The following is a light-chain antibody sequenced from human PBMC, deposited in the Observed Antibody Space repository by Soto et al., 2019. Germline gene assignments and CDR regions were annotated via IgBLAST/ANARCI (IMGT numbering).Light chain of an antibody. V-gene: IGLV1-51*01. J-gene: IGLJ3*02. Sequence: QSLLTLPPSVSAAPGQKVTISCSGSISNIGNSYVSWYQQVPGTAPKLLIYDNDKRPSGIPDRFSGSKSGTSATLGITGLQTGDEADYYCGTWDISLSGVFGGGTKVTVL. CDR1: ISNIGNSY. CDR3: GTWDISLSGV. CDR2: DND.